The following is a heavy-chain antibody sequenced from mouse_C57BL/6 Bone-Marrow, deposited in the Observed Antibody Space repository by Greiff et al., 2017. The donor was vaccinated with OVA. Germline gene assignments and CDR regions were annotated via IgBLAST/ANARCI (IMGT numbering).Heavy chain of an antibody. Sequence: QVQLKQSGPELVKPGASVKISCKASGYAFSSSWMNWVKQRPGKGLEWIGRIYPGDGDTNYNGKFKGKATLTADKSSSTAYMQLSSLTSEDSAVYFCATNYGSSYVFDYWGQGTTLTVSS. V-gene: IGHV1-82*01. CDR1: GYAFSSSW. J-gene: IGHJ2*01. D-gene: IGHD1-1*01. CDR2: IYPGDGDT. CDR3: ATNYGSSYVFDY.